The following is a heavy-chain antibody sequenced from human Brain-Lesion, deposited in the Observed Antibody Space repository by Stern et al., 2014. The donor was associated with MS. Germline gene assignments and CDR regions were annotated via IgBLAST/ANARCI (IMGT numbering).Heavy chain of an antibody. CDR3: ATRSPGAGGNYYRHFDY. Sequence: QVQLVESGAEVKKPGASVKVSCKVSGYTLTDLSMHWVRQAPRKGLEWMGGFAPEGGETIYAQKVQGRVTMTEDNSTETEYMELGSLRSEDTAVYYCATRSPGAGGNYYRHFDYWGQGTLVTVSS. CDR2: FAPEGGET. J-gene: IGHJ4*02. V-gene: IGHV1-24*01. D-gene: IGHD1-26*01. CDR1: GYTLTDLS.